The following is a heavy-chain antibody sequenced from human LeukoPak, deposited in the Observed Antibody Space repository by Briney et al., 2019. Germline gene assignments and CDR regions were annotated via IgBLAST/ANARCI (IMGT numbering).Heavy chain of an antibody. Sequence: SDTLSLTGDVSHYSISSGSYWGWIRQPPGKGLEWIGSIYHSGDTYSNPSLRGRVTSSVDTSKNQFSLKLYSVTAADTAVYYCARLRYSGSYYHFDYWGQGTLVTVSS. CDR1: HYSISSGSY. CDR2: IYHSGDT. V-gene: IGHV4-38-2*01. CDR3: ARLRYSGSYYHFDY. J-gene: IGHJ4*02. D-gene: IGHD1-26*01.